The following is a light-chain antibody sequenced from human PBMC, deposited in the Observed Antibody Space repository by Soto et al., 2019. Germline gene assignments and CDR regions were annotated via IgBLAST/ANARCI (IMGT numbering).Light chain of an antibody. CDR3: LQNYNYPIT. CDR1: QGIRND. V-gene: IGKV1-6*01. J-gene: IGKJ5*01. Sequence: AIQMTQSPPSLSASVGDRVTITCRASQGIRNDLGWYQQKAGKAPILLIYDASTLQSGVPSRFSGSGSGTDFTLTISSLQPEDFATYYCLQNYNYPITFGQGTRLEIK. CDR2: DAS.